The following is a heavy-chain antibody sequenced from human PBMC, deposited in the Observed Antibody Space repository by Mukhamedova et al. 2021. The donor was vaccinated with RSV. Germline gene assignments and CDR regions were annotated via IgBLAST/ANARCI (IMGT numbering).Heavy chain of an antibody. CDR3: ARDIVGPTWSFDY. D-gene: IGHD1-26*01. J-gene: IGHJ4*02. CDR2: IYGAGTT. Sequence: VRQAPGKGLEWVSVIYGAGTTYYADSVKGRFTISRDNSKNTLYLQMNSLRVEDTAVYYCARDIVGPTWSFDYWGQGTLVTVSS. V-gene: IGHV3-53*01.